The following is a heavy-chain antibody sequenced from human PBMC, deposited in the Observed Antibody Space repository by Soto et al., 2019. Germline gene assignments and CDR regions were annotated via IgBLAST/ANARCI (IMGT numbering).Heavy chain of an antibody. CDR1: GFTCSSYS. CDR3: ARDLITGTNHY. D-gene: IGHD1-7*01. Sequence: GGSLRLSCAASGFTCSSYSMNWVRQAPGKGLEWVSSISSSSSYIYYADSVKGRFTISRDNAKNSLYLQMNSLRAEDTAVYYCARDLITGTNHYWGQGTLVTVSS. J-gene: IGHJ4*02. CDR2: ISSSSSYI. V-gene: IGHV3-21*01.